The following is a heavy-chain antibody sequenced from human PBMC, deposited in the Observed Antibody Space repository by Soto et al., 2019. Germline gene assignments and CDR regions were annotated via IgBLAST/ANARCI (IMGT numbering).Heavy chain of an antibody. Sequence: GGSLRLSCAASGFTFSNAWMSWVRQAPGKGLEWVGRIKSKTDGGTTDYAAPVKGRFTISRDDSKNTLYLQMNSLKTEDIAVYYCTTWFDCSSTSCYSAVYYYYGMDVWGQGTTVTVSS. J-gene: IGHJ6*02. D-gene: IGHD2-2*02. CDR1: GFTFSNAW. CDR2: IKSKTDGGTT. V-gene: IGHV3-15*01. CDR3: TTWFDCSSTSCYSAVYYYYGMDV.